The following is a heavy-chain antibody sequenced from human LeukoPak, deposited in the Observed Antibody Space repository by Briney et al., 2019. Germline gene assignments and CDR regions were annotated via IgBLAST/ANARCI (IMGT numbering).Heavy chain of an antibody. V-gene: IGHV4-59*01. CDR3: ARGGYDSDFDY. D-gene: IGHD3-3*01. J-gene: IGHJ4*02. CDR1: GGSISSYY. CDR2: IYFTGMT. Sequence: KPSETLSLTCTVSGGSISSYYWSWLRLPPGKGLVWIAYIYFTGMTQYNPSLKSRVTLSEGTAKNQFSLRLSSVTPAGTAVYYWARGGYDSDFDYWGQRTLVTVSS.